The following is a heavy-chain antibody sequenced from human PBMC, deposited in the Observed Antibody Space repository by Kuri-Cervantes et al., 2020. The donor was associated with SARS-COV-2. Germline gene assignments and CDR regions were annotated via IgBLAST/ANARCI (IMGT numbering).Heavy chain of an antibody. CDR2: IDWDDDK. CDR3: ARIRGQSITIFGVVTDYYYYYGMDV. CDR1: GFSLSTSGMR. Sequence: SGPTLVKPPQTLTLTCTFSGFSLSTSGMRVSWIPQPPGKALEWLARIDWDDDKFYSTSLKTRLTISKDTSKSQVVLTMTNMDPVDTATYYCARIRGQSITIFGVVTDYYYYYGMDVWGQGTTVTVSS. J-gene: IGHJ6*02. V-gene: IGHV2-70*04. D-gene: IGHD3-3*01.